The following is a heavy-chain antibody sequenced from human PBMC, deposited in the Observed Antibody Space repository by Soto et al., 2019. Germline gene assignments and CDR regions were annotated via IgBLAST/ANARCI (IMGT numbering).Heavy chain of an antibody. CDR2: IYTSGST. Sequence: PSETLSLTCTVSGGSISSYYWSWIRKPAGKGLEWIGRIYTSGSTNYNPSLKSRVTMSVDTSKNQFSLKLSSVTAADTAVYYCAREGYCSGGSCYAYAFDIWGQGTMVTV. D-gene: IGHD2-15*01. V-gene: IGHV4-4*07. CDR1: GGSISSYY. CDR3: AREGYCSGGSCYAYAFDI. J-gene: IGHJ3*02.